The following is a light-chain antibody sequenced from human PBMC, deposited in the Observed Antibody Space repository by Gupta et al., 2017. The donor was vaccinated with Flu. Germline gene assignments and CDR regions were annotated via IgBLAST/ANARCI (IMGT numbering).Light chain of an antibody. V-gene: IGKV1-33*01. CDR2: DAS. J-gene: IGKJ1*01. CDR3: QQYDNLPRS. CDR1: QDISSS. Sequence: DIQMTQSPSSLSASVGDRITITCQASQDISSSLNWFQQKAGKAPKPLIYDASNLERGVPSRFSGSGSGTHFSFTITSLQPEDIATYYCQQYDNLPRSFGQGTKVEIK.